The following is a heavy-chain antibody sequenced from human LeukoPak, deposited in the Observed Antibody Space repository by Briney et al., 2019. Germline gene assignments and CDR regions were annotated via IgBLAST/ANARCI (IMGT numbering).Heavy chain of an antibody. CDR2: MNPNSGNT. CDR1: GYTFTSYD. J-gene: IGHJ6*03. Sequence: ASVKVSCKASGYTFTSYDINWVRQAPGQGLEWMGWMNPNSGNTGYAQKFQGRVTITRNTSISTAYMELSSLRSEDTAVYYCARALSPRDFWSGYRNYYYYYYMDVWGKGTTVTVSS. D-gene: IGHD3-3*01. V-gene: IGHV1-8*03. CDR3: ARALSPRDFWSGYRNYYYYYYMDV.